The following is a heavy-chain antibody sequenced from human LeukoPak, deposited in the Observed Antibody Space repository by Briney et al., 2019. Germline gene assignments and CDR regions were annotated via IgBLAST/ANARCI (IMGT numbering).Heavy chain of an antibody. D-gene: IGHD3-10*01. CDR1: GGSISSSSYY. Sequence: PSETLSLTCTVSGGSISSSSYYWGWIRQPPGKGLEWIGSIYYSGSTYYNPSLKSRVTISVDTSKNQFSLKLSSVTAADTAVCYSARHLVTYYGSGSYVDWFDPWGQGTLVTVSS. V-gene: IGHV4-39*01. CDR3: ARHLVTYYGSGSYVDWFDP. CDR2: IYYSGST. J-gene: IGHJ5*02.